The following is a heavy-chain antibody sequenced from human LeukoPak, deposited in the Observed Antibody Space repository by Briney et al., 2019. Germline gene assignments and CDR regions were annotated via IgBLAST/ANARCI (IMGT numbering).Heavy chain of an antibody. CDR3: ARASTTFDD. CDR2: VSDGGRT. D-gene: IGHD1-14*01. V-gene: IGHV4-59*01. J-gene: IGHJ4*02. CDR1: GGSITSYY. Sequence: SETLSLTCSVSGGSITSYYWSWIRQPPGKGLEWVGHVSDGGRTNYSPSLRSRVSISVDTSKNQFSLKLNSVTAADTAVYFCARASTTFDDWGQGTLVTVSS.